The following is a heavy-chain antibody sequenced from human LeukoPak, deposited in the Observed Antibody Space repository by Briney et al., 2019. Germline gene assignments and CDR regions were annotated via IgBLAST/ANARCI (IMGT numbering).Heavy chain of an antibody. D-gene: IGHD6-19*01. Sequence: SETLSLTCTVSGGSISSYYWSWIRQPPGKGLEWIGYIYYSGSTNFNPSLKSRVTISVDTSKNQFSLKLSSVTAADTAVYYCARSALAVAALGWFDPWGQGTLVTVSS. CDR3: ARSALAVAALGWFDP. CDR1: GGSISSYY. CDR2: IYYSGST. J-gene: IGHJ5*02. V-gene: IGHV4-59*08.